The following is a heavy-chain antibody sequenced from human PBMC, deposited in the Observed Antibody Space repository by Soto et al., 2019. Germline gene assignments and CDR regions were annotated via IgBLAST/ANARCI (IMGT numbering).Heavy chain of an antibody. CDR1: GGTFNSYA. CDR3: ARDVEEAARNYYYYGMDV. CDR2: IIPMLGSA. J-gene: IGHJ6*02. Sequence: QVQLVQSGAEVKKPGSSVKVSCKASGGTFNSYAISWVRQAPGQGLEWMGGIIPMLGSANYAQKFQGRVTITADESTSTAYMELSSLRSEDTAVYYCARDVEEAARNYYYYGMDVWGQGTTVTVSS. V-gene: IGHV1-69*01. D-gene: IGHD6-6*01.